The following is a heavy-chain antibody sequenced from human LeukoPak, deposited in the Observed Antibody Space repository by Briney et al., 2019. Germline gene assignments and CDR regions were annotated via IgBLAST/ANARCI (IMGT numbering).Heavy chain of an antibody. CDR3: ARGAPPTYSDSRGYLDY. CDR1: GYTFITYY. V-gene: IGHV1-46*01. D-gene: IGHD3-22*01. Sequence: ASVKVSFKASGYTFITYYIYWVRQAPGQGLEGVGIINPSGGGSNYVQKFHGRVTVNTDMSQTTVYMELSSLTSEDTAVYYCARGAPPTYSDSRGYLDYWGQGTQVTVSS. J-gene: IGHJ4*02. CDR2: INPSGGGS.